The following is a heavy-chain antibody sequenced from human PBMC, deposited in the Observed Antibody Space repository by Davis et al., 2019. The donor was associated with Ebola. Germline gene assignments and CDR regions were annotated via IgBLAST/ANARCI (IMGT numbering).Heavy chain of an antibody. CDR2: IWYDGCKS. J-gene: IGHJ4*02. CDR1: GFTFSSYG. CDR3: ARDNIEQQLVLGEFDY. D-gene: IGHD6-13*01. Sequence: GESLKISCVASGFTFSSYGMHWVRQAPGEGLEWVAVIWYDGCKSYYADSVKGRFTVSRDSSKNTLYLEMNSLRVEDTAVYYCARDNIEQQLVLGEFDYRGQGTLVTVSS. V-gene: IGHV3-33*01.